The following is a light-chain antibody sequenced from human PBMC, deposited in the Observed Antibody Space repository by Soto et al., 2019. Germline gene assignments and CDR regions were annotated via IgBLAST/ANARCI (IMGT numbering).Light chain of an antibody. Sequence: EIVLTQSPGTLSLFPGERATLSCRATQSVSSNYLAWYQQKPGQAPRLLIYIASSRATGIPDRFSGSGSGTDFTLTIRRLEAEDFAVYYCQQYGTSPWTFGQGTKVEIK. J-gene: IGKJ1*01. CDR2: IAS. CDR3: QQYGTSPWT. V-gene: IGKV3-20*01. CDR1: QSVSSNY.